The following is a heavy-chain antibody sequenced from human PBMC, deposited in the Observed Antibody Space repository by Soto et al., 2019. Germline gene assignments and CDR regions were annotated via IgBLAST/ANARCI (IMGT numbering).Heavy chain of an antibody. V-gene: IGHV5-10-1*01. CDR2: IDPSDSYT. CDR3: ARHRGVRDYYYGLDV. CDR1: GYSFTSYW. Sequence: PGESLKISCKGSGYSFTSYWISWVRQMPGKGLEWMGRIDPSDSYTNYSPSFQGHVTISADKSISTAYLQWSSLKAADTAMYYCARHRGVRDYYYGLDVWGQGTTVTVSS. D-gene: IGHD2-8*02. J-gene: IGHJ6*02.